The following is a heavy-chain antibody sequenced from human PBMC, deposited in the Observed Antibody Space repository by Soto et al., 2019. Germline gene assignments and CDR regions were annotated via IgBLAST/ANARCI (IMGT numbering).Heavy chain of an antibody. CDR2: IDWNDDK. J-gene: IGHJ4*02. V-gene: IGHV2-70*01. D-gene: IGHD6-6*01. Sequence: SGPTLVNPTETLTLTCTFSGFSLTSPGMCVSWIRQPPGKALKWLALIDWNDDKFYSTSLKTRLTISKDTSKNQVVLTMANMDPVDTATYYCSRNIAARPIDYWGQGTLVTVSS. CDR1: GFSLTSPGMC. CDR3: SRNIAARPIDY.